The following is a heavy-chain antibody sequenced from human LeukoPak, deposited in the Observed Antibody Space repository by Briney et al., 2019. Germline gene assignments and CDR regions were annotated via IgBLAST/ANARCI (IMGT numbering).Heavy chain of an antibody. CDR2: INQDGTEK. CDR3: ARDVLAGTFDY. Sequence: TGGSLRLSCAASGFTFSSYWMNWVRQAPGKGLEWVANINQDGTEKYYVDSVRGRFTISRDSAKNSLYLQMNSLRAEDTAVYYCARDVLAGTFDYWGQGTLVTVSS. CDR1: GFTFSSYW. J-gene: IGHJ4*02. D-gene: IGHD6-19*01. V-gene: IGHV3-7*01.